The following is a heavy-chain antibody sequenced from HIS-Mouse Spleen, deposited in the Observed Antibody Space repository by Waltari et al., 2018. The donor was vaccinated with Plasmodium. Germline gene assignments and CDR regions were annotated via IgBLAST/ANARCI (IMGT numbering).Heavy chain of an antibody. CDR1: GFTFSSYW. CDR3: ASSWYWYFDL. J-gene: IGHJ2*01. D-gene: IGHD6-13*01. V-gene: IGHV3-7*01. CDR2: IKQDGSGK. Sequence: EVQLVESGGGLVQPGGSLRLSCAASGFTFSSYWMSWVRQAPGNGMEWVANIKQDGSGKYYVDSVKGRFTISRDNAKNSLYLQMNSLRAEDTAVYYCASSWYWYFDLWGRGTLVTVSS.